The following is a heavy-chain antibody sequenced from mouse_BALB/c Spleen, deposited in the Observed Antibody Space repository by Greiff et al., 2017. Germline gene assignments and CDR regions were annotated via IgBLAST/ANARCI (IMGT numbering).Heavy chain of an antibody. CDR3: ARSGRPAWFAY. Sequence: EVKLQESGGGLVQPGGSRKLSCAASGFTFSSFGMHWVRQAPEKGLEWVAYISSGSSTIYYADTVKGRFTISRDNPKNTLFLQMTSLRSEDTAMYYCARSGRPAWFAYWGQGTLVTVSA. J-gene: IGHJ3*01. V-gene: IGHV5-17*02. CDR2: ISSGSSTI. D-gene: IGHD3-1*01. CDR1: GFTFSSFG.